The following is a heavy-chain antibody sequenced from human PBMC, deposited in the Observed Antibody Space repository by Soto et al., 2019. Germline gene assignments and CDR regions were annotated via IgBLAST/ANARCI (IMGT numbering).Heavy chain of an antibody. J-gene: IGHJ4*02. Sequence: EVQLVESGGGLVQPGGSLRLSCAASGFTFSSYEMNWVRQAPGKVLEWVSYISSSGRTIYYADSVKGRFTISRDNAKNSLYLQMNSLRAEDTAVYCCARSGYNWNDGARGYFDYWGQGTLVTVSS. CDR1: GFTFSSYE. CDR2: ISSSGRTI. V-gene: IGHV3-48*03. CDR3: ARSGYNWNDGARGYFDY. D-gene: IGHD1-20*01.